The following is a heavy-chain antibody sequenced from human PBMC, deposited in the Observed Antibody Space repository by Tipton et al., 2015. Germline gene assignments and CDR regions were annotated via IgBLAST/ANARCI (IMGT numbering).Heavy chain of an antibody. CDR3: ARVAGGGGNWFDP. V-gene: IGHV1-69*01. D-gene: IGHD3-16*01. Sequence: QVQLVQSGPEVKKPGASVKVSCKASGNIFTGYYIHWVRQAPGQGLEWMGGIIPIFTTGNYAQKFQGRVTITADESTSTVYMELRRLRSEDTAVYYCARVAGGGGNWFDPWGQGTLVTVSS. CDR2: IIPIFTTG. J-gene: IGHJ5*02. CDR1: GNIFTGYY.